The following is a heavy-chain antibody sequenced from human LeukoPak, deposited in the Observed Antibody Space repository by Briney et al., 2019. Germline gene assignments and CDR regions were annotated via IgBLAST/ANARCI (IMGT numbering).Heavy chain of an antibody. J-gene: IGHJ4*02. CDR2: IYSGGST. CDR1: GXTVGSNT. V-gene: IGHV3-66*01. Sequence: GGSLRLSCAASGXTVGSNTVSWVRQAPGKGLEWVSIIYSGGSTSYADSVKGRFTISRDNSKNTLYLQMNSLRTEDTAVYYCARGGSYFDISGYYFYWGQGTLVTVSS. CDR3: ARGGSYFDISGYYFY. D-gene: IGHD3-22*01.